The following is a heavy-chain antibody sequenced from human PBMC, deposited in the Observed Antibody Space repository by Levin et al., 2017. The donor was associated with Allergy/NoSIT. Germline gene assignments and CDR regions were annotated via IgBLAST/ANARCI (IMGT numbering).Heavy chain of an antibody. V-gene: IGHV3-30*18. CDR2: ISYDESNK. CDR1: GFTFSTYG. CDR3: AKGTSEDYVWRSLWGLDV. D-gene: IGHD3-16*01. Sequence: GGSLRLSCAGSGFTFSTYGMHWVRQAPGKGLEWVTVISYDESNKEYIDSVKGRFTISRDNAKNTLYLHMNSLRVEDTAVYFCAKGTSEDYVWRSLWGLDVWGQGTTVTVSS. J-gene: IGHJ6*02.